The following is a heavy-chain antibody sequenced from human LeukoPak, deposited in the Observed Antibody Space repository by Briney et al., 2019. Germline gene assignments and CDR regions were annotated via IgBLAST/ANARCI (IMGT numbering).Heavy chain of an antibody. J-gene: IGHJ3*02. CDR3: ARGLDYSEAFDI. V-gene: IGHV4-31*03. CDR2: IYYSGST. Sequence: SQTLSLTCTVSGGSISSGGYYWSWIRQHPEKGLEWIGYIYYSGSTYYNPSLKSRVIISVDTSKNQFSLKLSSVTAADTAVYYCARGLDYSEAFDIWGQGTMVIVSS. CDR1: GGSISSGGYY. D-gene: IGHD2-15*01.